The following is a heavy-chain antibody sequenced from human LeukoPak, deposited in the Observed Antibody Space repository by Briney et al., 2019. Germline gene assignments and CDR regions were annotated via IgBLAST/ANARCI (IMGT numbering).Heavy chain of an antibody. J-gene: IGHJ3*02. Sequence: SETLSLTCTVPGASISSYSWSWVRQPAGKGLEWIGRMYTSGSANYNPSLQSRVTMSVYPSKNHFSLKLSSVTAADTAVYYCASLSSGNAFDIWGQGTMVTVSS. V-gene: IGHV4-4*07. CDR3: ASLSSGNAFDI. D-gene: IGHD3-22*01. CDR2: MYTSGSA. CDR1: GASISSYS.